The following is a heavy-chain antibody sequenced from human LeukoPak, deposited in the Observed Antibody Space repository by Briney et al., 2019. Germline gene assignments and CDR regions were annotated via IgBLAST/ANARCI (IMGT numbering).Heavy chain of an antibody. Sequence: ASVKVSCKVSGYTGIELSMHWARQAPGKGLEWMGGFDPEDGETIYAQKFQDRVTMTEDTSTDTAYMELSSLTSEDTAVYYCATHTIFGVVTYAFHIWGRGTLVTVSS. CDR1: GYTGIELS. V-gene: IGHV1-24*01. CDR2: FDPEDGET. D-gene: IGHD3-3*01. J-gene: IGHJ3*02. CDR3: ATHTIFGVVTYAFHI.